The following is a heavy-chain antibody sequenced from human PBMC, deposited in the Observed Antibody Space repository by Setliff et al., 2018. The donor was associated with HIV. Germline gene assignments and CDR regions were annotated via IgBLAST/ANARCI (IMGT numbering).Heavy chain of an antibody. D-gene: IGHD3-10*01. CDR1: GYTFTGYY. Sequence: ASVKVSCKASGYTFTGYYIHWVRQAPGQGLEWMGWIHPNSGGTNYAQKFQGRVVMTKDTSISTAYMELSRLRSDDTAVYYCARGPYDSGTNWFDPWGQGTLVTVSS. CDR2: IHPNSGGT. CDR3: ARGPYDSGTNWFDP. J-gene: IGHJ5*02. V-gene: IGHV1-2*02.